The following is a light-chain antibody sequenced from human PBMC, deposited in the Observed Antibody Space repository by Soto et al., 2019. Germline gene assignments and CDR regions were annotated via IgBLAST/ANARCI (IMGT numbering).Light chain of an antibody. Sequence: IQMTQSPSSLSASVGDRVTITCQASQDISNYLNWYQQKPGKAPKLLIYDASHLQTGAPSRFSGGGSRTVFTFTISSLQPEDLGTSYCQYYNNGPPPYTFGQGTKLEIK. J-gene: IGKJ2*01. CDR1: QDISNY. V-gene: IGKV1-33*01. CDR2: DAS. CDR3: QYYNNGPPPYT.